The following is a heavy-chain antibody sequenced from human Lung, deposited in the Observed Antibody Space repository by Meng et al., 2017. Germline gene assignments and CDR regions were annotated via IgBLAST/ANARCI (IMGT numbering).Heavy chain of an antibody. CDR3: ARGPTTMAHDFDY. D-gene: IGHD4-11*01. Sequence: QWHLRPWREGRFKPPETLSRACFVSGGSFIYYYWSLIRQPPGKGLEWIGEINHSGSTNYNPSLESRATISVDTSQNNLSLKLSSVTAADSAVYYCARGPTTMAHDFDYWGQGTLVTVSS. J-gene: IGHJ4*02. V-gene: IGHV4-34*01. CDR1: GGSFIYYY. CDR2: INHSGST.